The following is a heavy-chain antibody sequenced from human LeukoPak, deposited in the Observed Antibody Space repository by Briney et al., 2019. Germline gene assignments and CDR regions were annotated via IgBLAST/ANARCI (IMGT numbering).Heavy chain of an antibody. CDR2: ISDSGRST. D-gene: IGHD3-22*01. Sequence: GGSLRLSCVVSGITLSNYGMSWVRQAPGKGLEWIAGISDSGRSTNYANSVKGRFTISRDNPKNTLYLQMNSLRAEDTAVYYCARVSYDSSGTADYFDYWAREPWSPSPQ. J-gene: IGHJ4*02. CDR1: GITLSNYG. V-gene: IGHV3-23*01. CDR3: ARVSYDSSGTADYFDY.